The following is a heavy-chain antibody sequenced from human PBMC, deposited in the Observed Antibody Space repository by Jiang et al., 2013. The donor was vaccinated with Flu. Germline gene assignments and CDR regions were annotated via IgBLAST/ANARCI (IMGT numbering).Heavy chain of an antibody. CDR2: INHSGST. Sequence: LLKPSETLSLTCAVYGGSFSGYYWSWIRQPPGKGLEWIGEINHSGSTNYNPSLKSRVTISVDTSKNQFSLKLSSVTAADTAVYYCARAYYSLNYYYYYMDVWGKGTTVTVSS. J-gene: IGHJ6*03. CDR1: GGSFSGYY. V-gene: IGHV4-34*01. CDR3: ARAYYSLNYYYYYMDV. D-gene: IGHD4-11*01.